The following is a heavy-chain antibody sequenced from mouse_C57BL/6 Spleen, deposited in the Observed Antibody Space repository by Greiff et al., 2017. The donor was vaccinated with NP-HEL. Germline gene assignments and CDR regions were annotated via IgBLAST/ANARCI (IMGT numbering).Heavy chain of an antibody. CDR3: ARKMIYYGNLYAMDY. J-gene: IGHJ4*01. Sequence: VKLQQPGAELVRPGSSVKLSCKASGYTFTSYWMDWVKQRPGQGLEWIGNIYPSDSETHYNQKFKDKATLTVDKSSSTAYMQLSSLTSEDSAVYYCARKMIYYGNLYAMDYWGQGTSVTVSS. D-gene: IGHD2-1*01. V-gene: IGHV1-61*01. CDR1: GYTFTSYW. CDR2: IYPSDSET.